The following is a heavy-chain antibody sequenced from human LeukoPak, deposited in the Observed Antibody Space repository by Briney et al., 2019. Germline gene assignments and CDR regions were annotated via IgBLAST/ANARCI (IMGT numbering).Heavy chain of an antibody. J-gene: IGHJ4*02. CDR2: INPSGGST. D-gene: IGHD3-9*01. CDR3: ARAGLTYDILTGYDAPINYFDY. Sequence: ASVKVSCKASGGTFSSYAISWVRQAPGQGLEWMGIINPSGGSTSYAQKFQGRVTMTRDTSTSTVYMELSSLRSEDTAVYYCARAGLTYDILTGYDAPINYFDYWGQGTLVTVSS. V-gene: IGHV1-46*01. CDR1: GGTFSSYA.